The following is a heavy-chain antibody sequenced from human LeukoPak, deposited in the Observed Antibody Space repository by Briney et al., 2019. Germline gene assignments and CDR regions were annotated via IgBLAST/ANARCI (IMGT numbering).Heavy chain of an antibody. V-gene: IGHV3-7*04. J-gene: IGHJ4*02. CDR2: IKGDGSDN. D-gene: IGHD1-26*01. Sequence: GGSLILSCAASGFTFSSYWMSWVRPAPGGGLEWVANIKGDGSDNHYVDSVRGRFTISRDNAKNSLYLQMNSLRAEDTAVYYCARDLGYYRADYWGQGTLVTVSS. CDR3: ARDLGYYRADY. CDR1: GFTFSSYW.